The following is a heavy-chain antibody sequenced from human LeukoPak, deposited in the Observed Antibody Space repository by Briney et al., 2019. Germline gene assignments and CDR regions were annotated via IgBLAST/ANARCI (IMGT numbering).Heavy chain of an antibody. J-gene: IGHJ4*02. CDR2: ISYDGSNK. CDR1: GFTFSSYA. D-gene: IGHD6-19*01. V-gene: IGHV3-30-3*01. CDR3: ARVGYSSGWYFDY. Sequence: GGSLRLSCAASGFTFSSYAMHWVRQAPGKGLEWVAVISYDGSNKYYADSVKGRFTISRDNSKNTLYLQMNSLRAEDTAVYYCARVGYSSGWYFDYWGQGTLVTVSS.